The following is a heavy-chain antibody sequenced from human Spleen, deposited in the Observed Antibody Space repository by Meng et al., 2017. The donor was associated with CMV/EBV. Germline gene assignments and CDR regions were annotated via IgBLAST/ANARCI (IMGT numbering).Heavy chain of an antibody. D-gene: IGHD6-19*01. V-gene: IGHV3-66*03. CDR2: IYSGGST. CDR3: ARAGTPPPSFDY. J-gene: IGHJ4*02. Sequence: VHGLGSGGRFIQRGGSLSLSGAASGFTVSSNYMSWVRQAPGKGLEWVSVIYSGGSTYYADSVKGRFTISRDNSKNTLYLQMNSLRAEDTAVYYCARAGTPPPSFDYWGQGTLVTVSS. CDR1: GFTVSSNY.